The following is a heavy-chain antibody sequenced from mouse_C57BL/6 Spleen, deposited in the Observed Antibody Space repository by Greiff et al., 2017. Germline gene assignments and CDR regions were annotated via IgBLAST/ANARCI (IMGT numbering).Heavy chain of an antibody. J-gene: IGHJ4*01. CDR1: GYTFTDYN. V-gene: IGHV1-18*01. CDR2: INPNNGGT. D-gene: IGHD1-1*01. CDR3: ARTLLRGYAMDY. Sequence: EVQLQQSGPELVKPGASVKIPCKASGYTFTDYNMDWVKQSHGKSLEWIGDINPNNGGTIYNQKFKGKATLTVDKSSSTAYMELRSLTSEDTAVYYCARTLLRGYAMDYWGQGTSVTVSS.